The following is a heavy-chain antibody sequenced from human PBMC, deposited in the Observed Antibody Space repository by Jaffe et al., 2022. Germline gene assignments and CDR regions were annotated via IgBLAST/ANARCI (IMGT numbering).Heavy chain of an antibody. CDR1: GYTFTSYA. J-gene: IGHJ6*03. Sequence: QVQLVQSGSELKKPGASVKVSCKASGYTFTSYAMNWVRQAPGQGLEWMGWINTNTGNPTYAQGFTGRFVFSLDTSVSTAYLQISSLKAEDTAVYYCARSRYCSSTSCYGYYYYYYYMDVWGKGTTVTVSS. CDR2: INTNTGNP. D-gene: IGHD2-2*01. V-gene: IGHV7-4-1*02. CDR3: ARSRYCSSTSCYGYYYYYYYMDV.